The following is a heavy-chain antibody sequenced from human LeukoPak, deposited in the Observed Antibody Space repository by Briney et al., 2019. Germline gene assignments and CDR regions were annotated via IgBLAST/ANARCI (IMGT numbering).Heavy chain of an antibody. D-gene: IGHD1-1*01. CDR1: GYTLTELS. CDR3: AVSLTTGGYYGMDV. CDR2: FDPEDGET. V-gene: IGHV1-24*01. Sequence: ASVTVSCTVSGYTLTELSLHWVRQAPGKGLEWMGRFDPEDGETIYARKFQGRVTMTEDTSTDTAYMELSSLRSEDTAVYFCAVSLTTGGYYGMDVWGQGTTVTVSS. J-gene: IGHJ6*02.